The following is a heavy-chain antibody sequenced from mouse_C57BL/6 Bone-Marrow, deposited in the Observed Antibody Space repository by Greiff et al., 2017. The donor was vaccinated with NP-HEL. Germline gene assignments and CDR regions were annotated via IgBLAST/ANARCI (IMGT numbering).Heavy chain of an antibody. CDR3: ARNYFLLDY. CDR2: INPYNGGT. J-gene: IGHJ2*01. D-gene: IGHD1-1*01. V-gene: IGHV1-19*01. CDR1: GFTFTDYY. Sequence: EVKLVESGPVLVKPGASVKMSCKASGFTFTDYYMNWVKQSHGKSLEWIGVINPYNGGTSYNQKFKGKATLTVDKSSSTAYMELNSLTSEDSAVYYCARNYFLLDYWGQGTTLTVSS.